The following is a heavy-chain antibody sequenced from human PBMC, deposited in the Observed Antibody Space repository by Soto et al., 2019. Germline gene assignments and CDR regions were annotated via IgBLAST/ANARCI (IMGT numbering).Heavy chain of an antibody. J-gene: IGHJ6*02. CDR1: GFTFNTYS. CDR2: ISSSSIYI. V-gene: IGHV3-21*02. CDR3: ARHGETPFFHNYGMDV. Sequence: EVQLVESGGGLVKPGGSLRLSCAASGFTFNTYSMNWVRQAPGKGLEWVSSISSSSIYIYYGDSVKGRFTISRDNAKDSLYLLMHSLRVEDTAVYYCARHGETPFFHNYGMDVWGQGTTVTVSS. D-gene: IGHD4-17*01.